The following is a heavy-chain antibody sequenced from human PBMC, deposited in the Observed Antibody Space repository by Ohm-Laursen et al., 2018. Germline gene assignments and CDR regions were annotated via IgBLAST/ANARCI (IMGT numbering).Heavy chain of an antibody. V-gene: IGHV1-58*01. D-gene: IGHD4-23*01. J-gene: IGHJ4*02. CDR2: IVVGSGNT. Sequence: SVKVSCKASGFTFTSSAVQWVRQARGQRLEWIGWIVVGSGNTNYAQKFQERVTMTRDTSTSTVYMELSSLRAEDTALYYCAKGAATVVTSLFDYWGQGTLVTVSS. CDR3: AKGAATVVTSLFDY. CDR1: GFTFTSSA.